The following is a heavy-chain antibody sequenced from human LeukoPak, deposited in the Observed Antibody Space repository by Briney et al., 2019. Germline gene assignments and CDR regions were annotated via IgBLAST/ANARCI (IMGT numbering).Heavy chain of an antibody. CDR3: EAVAGVFDY. J-gene: IGHJ4*02. V-gene: IGHV3-30*02. CDR1: GFTFSNYW. CDR2: IRNDGNDK. D-gene: IGHD6-19*01. Sequence: GGSLRLSCGASGFTFSNYWMSWVRQVPGKGLEWVAFIRNDGNDKYYADSVKGRFTISRDNSKSTLYLQMNSLRREDTALYYCEAVAGVFDYWGQGTLVTVSS.